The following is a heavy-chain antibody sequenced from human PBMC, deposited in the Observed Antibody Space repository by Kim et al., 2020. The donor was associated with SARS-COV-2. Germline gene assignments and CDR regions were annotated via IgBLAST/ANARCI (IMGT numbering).Heavy chain of an antibody. V-gene: IGHV3-33*01. CDR2: IWYDGSNK. CDR3: ARGGDILTGYYISPLDY. D-gene: IGHD3-9*01. Sequence: GGSLRLSCAASGFTFSSYGMHWVRQAPGKGLEWVAVIWYDGSNKYYADSVKGRFTISRDNSKNTLYLQMNSLRAEDTAVYYCARGGDILTGYYISPLDYWGQGTLVTVSS. CDR1: GFTFSSYG. J-gene: IGHJ4*02.